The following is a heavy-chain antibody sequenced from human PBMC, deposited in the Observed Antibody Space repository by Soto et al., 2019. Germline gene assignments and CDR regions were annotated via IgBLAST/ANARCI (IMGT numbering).Heavy chain of an antibody. J-gene: IGHJ4*02. D-gene: IGHD2-21*02. CDR1: GGTFSSYA. Sequence: ASVKVSCKASGGTFSSYAISWVRQAPGQGLEWMGGIIPIFGTANYAQKFQGRVTITADESTSTAYMELSSLRSEDTAVYYCARIGGDCYSCNFDYWGQGTLVTVSS. V-gene: IGHV1-69*13. CDR3: ARIGGDCYSCNFDY. CDR2: IIPIFGTA.